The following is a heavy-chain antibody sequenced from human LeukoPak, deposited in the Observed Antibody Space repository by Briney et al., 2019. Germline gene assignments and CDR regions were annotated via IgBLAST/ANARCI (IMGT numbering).Heavy chain of an antibody. V-gene: IGHV4-61*08. D-gene: IGHD6-13*01. Sequence: SETLSLTCTVSGASFSSSGYYWGWIRHPPGKELEWIGYIYHSGSTNYNPSLKSRVTISVDTSKNQFSLKLTSMTAADTAVYYCGRETIAATGTSVFFDYWGQGTLVTVSS. J-gene: IGHJ4*02. CDR3: GRETIAATGTSVFFDY. CDR1: GASFSSSGYY. CDR2: IYHSGST.